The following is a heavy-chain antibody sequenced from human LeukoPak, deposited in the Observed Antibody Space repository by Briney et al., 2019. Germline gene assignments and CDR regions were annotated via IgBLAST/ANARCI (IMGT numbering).Heavy chain of an antibody. J-gene: IGHJ4*02. CDR2: IYYSGST. D-gene: IGHD1-1*01. CDR3: ARVDDWNALEY. Sequence: PSETLSLTCTVSGSSLNNYYWNWIRQPPGKALEWIGYIYYSGSTNYNPSLKSRVTISVDTSKNQFSLKLNSVTAADTALYYCARVDDWNALEYWGQGTLVTVSS. V-gene: IGHV4-59*01. CDR1: GSSLNNYY.